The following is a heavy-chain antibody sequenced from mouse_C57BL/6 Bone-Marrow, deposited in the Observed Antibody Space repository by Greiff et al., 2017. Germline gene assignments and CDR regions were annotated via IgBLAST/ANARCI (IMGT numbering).Heavy chain of an antibody. Sequence: EVQGVESGPVLVKPGASVKMSCKASGYTFTDYYMNWVKQSHGKSLEWIGVINPYNGGTSYNQKFKGKATLTVDKSSSTAYMELNSLTSEDSAVYYCARSYYDYPFAYWGQGTLVTVSA. CDR1: GYTFTDYY. D-gene: IGHD2-4*01. V-gene: IGHV1-19*01. CDR3: ARSYYDYPFAY. CDR2: INPYNGGT. J-gene: IGHJ3*01.